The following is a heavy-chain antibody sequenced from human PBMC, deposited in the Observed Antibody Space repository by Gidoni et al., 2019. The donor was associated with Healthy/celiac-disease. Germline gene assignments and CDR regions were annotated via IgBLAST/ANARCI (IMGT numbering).Heavy chain of an antibody. J-gene: IGHJ6*03. D-gene: IGHD4-17*01. V-gene: IGHV1-69*01. CDR2: IIPIFGTA. CDR3: ARSSSSDYGDYYYYYMDV. Sequence: WMGGIIPIFGTANYAQKFQGRVTITADESTSTAYMELSSLRSEDTAVYYCARSSSSDYGDYYYYYMDVWGKGTTVTVSS.